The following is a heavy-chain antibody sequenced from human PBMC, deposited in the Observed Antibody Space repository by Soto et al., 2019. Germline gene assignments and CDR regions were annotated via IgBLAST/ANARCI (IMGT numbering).Heavy chain of an antibody. CDR2: ISSSDSII. CDR3: ARDLGYYDSSGYFEY. CDR1: VFTFSDYY. J-gene: IGHJ4*02. D-gene: IGHD3-22*01. Sequence: GGSLRLSCASSVFTFSDYYMSCIRHSPGKWLEWVSYISSSDSIIYYADSVKGRFTISRDNAKNSLYLQMNSLRAEDTAVYYCARDLGYYDSSGYFEYWGQGTLVIVSS. V-gene: IGHV3-11*01.